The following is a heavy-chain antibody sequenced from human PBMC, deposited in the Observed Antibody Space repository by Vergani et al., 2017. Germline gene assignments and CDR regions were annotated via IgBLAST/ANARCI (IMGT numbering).Heavy chain of an antibody. Sequence: QLQLQESGPGLVKPSETLSLTCTVSGGSISSSSYYWSWIRQPPGKGLEWIGYIYYSGSTNYNPSLKSRVTISVDTSKNQFSLKLSSVTAADTAVYYCARDLMIGAVTVSDYWGQGTLVTVS. CDR2: IYYSGST. CDR3: ARDLMIGAVTVSDY. D-gene: IGHD3-16*01. CDR1: GGSISSSSYY. J-gene: IGHJ4*02. V-gene: IGHV4-61*01.